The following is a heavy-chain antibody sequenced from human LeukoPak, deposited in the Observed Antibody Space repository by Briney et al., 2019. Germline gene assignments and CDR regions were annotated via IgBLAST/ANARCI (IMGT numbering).Heavy chain of an antibody. D-gene: IGHD5-12*01. Sequence: PGRSLRLSCAASGFTFSSYAMHWVRQAPGKGLEWVAVISYDGSNKYYADSVKGRFTISRDNSKNTLYLQMNSLRAEDTAVYYCARDGLIGGSLGYYGMDVWGQGTTVTVSS. CDR1: GFTFSSYA. CDR2: ISYDGSNK. J-gene: IGHJ6*02. V-gene: IGHV3-30-3*01. CDR3: ARDGLIGGSLGYYGMDV.